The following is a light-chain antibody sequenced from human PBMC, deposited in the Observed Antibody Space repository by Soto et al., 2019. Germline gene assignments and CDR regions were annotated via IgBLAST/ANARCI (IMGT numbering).Light chain of an antibody. V-gene: IGKV1-39*01. CDR3: QQSYSMPVT. CDR2: AAS. CDR1: QRISNH. Sequence: DVQMTQTPCSLSASVGGRCTVTFLASQRISNHLNWYQQKPGKAPELLIYAASRLQIGVPSRFSGSGSGTEFTLTISGLQPEDFSTYYCQQSYSMPVTFGQGTRLEIK. J-gene: IGKJ5*01.